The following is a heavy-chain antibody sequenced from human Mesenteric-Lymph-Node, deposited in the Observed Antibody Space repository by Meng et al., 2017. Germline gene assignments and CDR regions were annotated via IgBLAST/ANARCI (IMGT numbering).Heavy chain of an antibody. Sequence: QVRLVRSGAEVKKPGASVNVSIKASGYTFTGYYMHWVRQAPGQGLEWMGRINPNSGGTNYAQKFQGRVTMTRDTSISTAYMELSRLRSDDTAAYYCARVLTVDPVGYWGQGTLVTVSS. V-gene: IGHV1-2*06. CDR3: ARVLTVDPVGY. CDR1: GYTFTGYY. D-gene: IGHD6-19*01. J-gene: IGHJ4*02. CDR2: INPNSGGT.